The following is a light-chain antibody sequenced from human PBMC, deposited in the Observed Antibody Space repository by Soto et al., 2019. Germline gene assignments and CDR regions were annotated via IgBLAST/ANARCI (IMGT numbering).Light chain of an antibody. Sequence: DIVMTQSPDSLAVSLGERATINCKSSQSVLYSSNDKNYLAWYQQKPGQPPKLLIYWASTRESGVPDRFSGSGSGTDFTLTISSLQAEDVAVYYCQQYYSPLTFGQGTKVEIK. J-gene: IGKJ1*01. V-gene: IGKV4-1*01. CDR2: WAS. CDR3: QQYYSPLT. CDR1: QSVLYSSNDKNY.